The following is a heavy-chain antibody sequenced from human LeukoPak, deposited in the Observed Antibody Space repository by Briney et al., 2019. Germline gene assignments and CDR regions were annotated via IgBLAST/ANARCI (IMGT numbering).Heavy chain of an antibody. CDR2: ISWNSGSI. D-gene: IGHD6-19*01. CDR3: AKDSSGAMWYYYGMDV. V-gene: IGHV3-9*01. CDR1: GFTFDDYA. J-gene: IGHJ6*02. Sequence: PGGSLRLSCAASGFTFDDYAMHWVRQAPGKGLEWVSGISWNSGSIGYADSVKGRFTISRDNAKNSLYLQMNSLRAEDTASYYCAKDSSGAMWYYYGMDVWGQGTTVTVSS.